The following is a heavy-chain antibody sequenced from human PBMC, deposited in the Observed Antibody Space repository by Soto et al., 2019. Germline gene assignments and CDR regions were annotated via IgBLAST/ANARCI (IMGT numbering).Heavy chain of an antibody. V-gene: IGHV6-1*01. CDR1: GDSVSSNIVT. D-gene: IGHD2-21*01. Sequence: SQTLSLTCAISGDSVSSNIVTWDWIRQSPSRGLEWLGRTYYRSQWFNDYAVSVKSRMTINADTSKNQFSLQLNYVTPEDTAVYYCARLIGNSWLDHWGQGTLVTVSS. J-gene: IGHJ4*02. CDR2: TYYRSQWFN. CDR3: ARLIGNSWLDH.